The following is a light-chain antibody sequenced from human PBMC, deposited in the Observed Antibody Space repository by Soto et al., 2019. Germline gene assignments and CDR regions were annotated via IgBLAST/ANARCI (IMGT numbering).Light chain of an antibody. CDR2: QDS. CDR1: KLGDKY. J-gene: IGLJ3*02. V-gene: IGLV3-1*01. CDR3: QAWDTPGV. Sequence: SYELTQPPSVSVSPGPTASITCSGDKLGDKYACWYQQKPGQSPVLVIYQDSKRPSGIPERFSGSNSGNTATLTISGTQAMDEADYYCQAWDTPGVFGGGTKLTVL.